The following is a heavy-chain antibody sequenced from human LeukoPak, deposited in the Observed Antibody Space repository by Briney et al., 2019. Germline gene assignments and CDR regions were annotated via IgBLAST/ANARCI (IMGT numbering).Heavy chain of an antibody. Sequence: GGSLRLSCAASGFTFSSYSMNWVRQAPGKGLEWVSSISSSSSYIYYADSVKGRFTISRDNAKNSLYLQMNSLRADDTALYYCARWMSGSNWGFDHWGQGTLVTVSS. V-gene: IGHV3-21*04. CDR1: GFTFSSYS. CDR2: ISSSSSYI. J-gene: IGHJ4*02. D-gene: IGHD5-24*01. CDR3: ARWMSGSNWGFDH.